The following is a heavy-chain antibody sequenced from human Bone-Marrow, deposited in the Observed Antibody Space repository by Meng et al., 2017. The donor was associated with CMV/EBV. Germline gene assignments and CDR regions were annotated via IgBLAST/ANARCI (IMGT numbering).Heavy chain of an antibody. CDR1: GFTFSDYY. V-gene: IGHV3-11*01. J-gene: IGHJ4*02. CDR3: TTFYRLQSGY. D-gene: IGHD1-14*01. Sequence: GGSLRLSCAASGFTFSDYYMNWIRQAPGKGPEWVSFIRNTGSTKYYADSVKGRFTISRDNAKNTLYLQMNSLKTEDTAVYYCTTFYRLQSGYWGQGTLVTVSS. CDR2: IRNTGSTK.